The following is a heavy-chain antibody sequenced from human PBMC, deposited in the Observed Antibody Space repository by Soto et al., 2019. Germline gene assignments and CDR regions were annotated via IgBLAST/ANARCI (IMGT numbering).Heavy chain of an antibody. D-gene: IGHD2-2*01. CDR1: GYTFTSYG. J-gene: IGHJ5*02. V-gene: IGHV1-18*01. CDR3: ARSASMPQSDNWFDP. Sequence: QVQLVQSGAEVKKPGASVKVSCKASGYTFTSYGISWVRQAPGQGLAWMGWISAYNGNTNYAQKLQGRVTMTTDTSTSTAYMELRSLRSDDTAVYYCARSASMPQSDNWFDPWGQGTLVTVSS. CDR2: ISAYNGNT.